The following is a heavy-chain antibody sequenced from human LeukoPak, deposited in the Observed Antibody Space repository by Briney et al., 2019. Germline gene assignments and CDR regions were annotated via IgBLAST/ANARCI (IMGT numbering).Heavy chain of an antibody. D-gene: IGHD6-19*01. J-gene: IGHJ4*02. CDR3: ARAGSGWDGDY. V-gene: IGHV4-34*01. CDR2: INHSGST. Sequence: PSETLSLTCAVYGGSFSGYYWSWIRQPPGKGLEWIGEINHSGSTNYNPSLKSRVTISVDTSKNQFSLKLSSVTAADTAVYYCARAGSGWDGDYWGQGTLVTVSS. CDR1: GGSFSGYY.